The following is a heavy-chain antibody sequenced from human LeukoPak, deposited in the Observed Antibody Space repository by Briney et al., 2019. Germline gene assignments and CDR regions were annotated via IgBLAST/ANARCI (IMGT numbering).Heavy chain of an antibody. CDR3: ARVDTAMVSQAFDI. D-gene: IGHD5-18*01. V-gene: IGHV4-59*12. J-gene: IGHJ3*02. CDR1: GGSISSYY. Sequence: SETLSLTCTVSGGSISSYYWSWIRQPPGKGLEWIGYIYYSGSTNYNPSLKSRVTMSVDTSKNQFSLKLSSATAADTAVYYCARVDTAMVSQAFDIWGQGTMVTVSS. CDR2: IYYSGST.